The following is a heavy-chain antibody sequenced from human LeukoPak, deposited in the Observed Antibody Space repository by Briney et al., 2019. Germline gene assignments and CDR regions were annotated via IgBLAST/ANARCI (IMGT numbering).Heavy chain of an antibody. J-gene: IGHJ6*02. CDR1: GFIFSSYG. CDR2: ISYDGSNK. D-gene: IGHD6-13*01. V-gene: IGHV3-30*03. Sequence: GGSLRLSCAASGFIFSSYGMHWVRQAPGKGLEWVAVISYDGSNKYYADFVKRLFTLSRDNPQNTLYLQMNGRRAECTAVYYCAIDLMYSSSWSGHYYYGIDVWDQETTVTVSS. CDR3: AIDLMYSSSWSGHYYYGIDV.